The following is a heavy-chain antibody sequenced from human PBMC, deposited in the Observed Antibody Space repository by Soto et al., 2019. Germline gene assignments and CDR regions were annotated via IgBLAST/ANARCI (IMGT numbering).Heavy chain of an antibody. Sequence: QLQLQESGPGLVKPSETLSLTCTVYGGSISSSSYYWGWIRQPPGQGLEWIGSIYYSGSTYYNPSLKSRVTLAVDTSKTQFYLKLSSVTAADTAVYYCARRRGSGVDYWGQGTLVTVSS. V-gene: IGHV4-39*01. CDR2: IYYSGST. D-gene: IGHD6-19*01. CDR1: GGSISSSSYY. J-gene: IGHJ4*02. CDR3: ARRRGSGVDY.